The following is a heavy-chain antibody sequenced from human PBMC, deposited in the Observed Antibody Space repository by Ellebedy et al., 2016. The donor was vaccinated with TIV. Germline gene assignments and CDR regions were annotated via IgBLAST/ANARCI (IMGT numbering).Heavy chain of an antibody. V-gene: IGHV4-59*01. CDR1: GGSISSYY. Sequence: MPSETLSLTCTVSGGSISSYYWSWIRQPPGKGLEWIGYIYYSGSTNYNPSLKSRVTISVDTSKNQFSLKLSSVTAADTAVYYCARVVQWLVQEGEGWFDPWGQGTLVTVSS. CDR3: ARVVQWLVQEGEGWFDP. CDR2: IYYSGST. D-gene: IGHD6-19*01. J-gene: IGHJ5*02.